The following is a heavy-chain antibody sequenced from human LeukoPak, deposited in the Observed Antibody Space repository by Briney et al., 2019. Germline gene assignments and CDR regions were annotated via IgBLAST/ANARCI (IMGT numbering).Heavy chain of an antibody. CDR3: AKVRGYCNGPSCYSEY. J-gene: IGHJ4*02. CDR1: GFTFSSYG. V-gene: IGHV3-23*01. D-gene: IGHD2-15*01. Sequence: PGGSLRLSCAASGFTFSSYGMHWVRQAPGKGLECVSTISDTGGSTYHADSVKGRFTISRDNSKNTLYLQMNSLRAEDTAVYYCAKVRGYCNGPSCYSEYWGQGTLVTVSS. CDR2: ISDTGGST.